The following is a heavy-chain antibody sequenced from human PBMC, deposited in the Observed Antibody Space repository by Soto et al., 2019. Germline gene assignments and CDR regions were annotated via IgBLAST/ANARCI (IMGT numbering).Heavy chain of an antibody. D-gene: IGHD3-10*01. CDR2: INAHTGAT. V-gene: IGHV1-2*02. CDR1: GYTFTDYY. CDR3: ARTGPGNHYQSSGY. Sequence: QVQLVQSGAEVKKPAASVKVSCKASGYTFTDYYVHGVRQAPGQGLEWMGWINAHTGATTYALKSQGRVSTTRDTSISPAFMELTRLRPDDTAAYYCARTGPGNHYQSSGYWGQGPLVTASS. J-gene: IGHJ4*02.